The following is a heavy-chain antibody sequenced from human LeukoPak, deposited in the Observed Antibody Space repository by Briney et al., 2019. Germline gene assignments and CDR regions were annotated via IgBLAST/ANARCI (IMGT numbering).Heavy chain of an antibody. J-gene: IGHJ4*02. D-gene: IGHD6-13*01. CDR3: AREGRYSSGFDY. Sequence: GGSLRLSCAASGFTVSSNYMSWVRQAPGKGLEWVSVIYCGGSTYYADSVKGRFTISRDNSKNTLYLQMNSLRAEDTAVYYCAREGRYSSGFDYWGQGTLVTVSS. V-gene: IGHV3-53*01. CDR1: GFTVSSNY. CDR2: IYCGGST.